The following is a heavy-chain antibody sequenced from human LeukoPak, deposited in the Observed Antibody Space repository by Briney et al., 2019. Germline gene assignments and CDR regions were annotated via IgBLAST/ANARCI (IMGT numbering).Heavy chain of an antibody. CDR2: IISSSSYI. J-gene: IGHJ4*02. Sequence: GGSLRLSCAASGFTFSSYSMNWVRQAPGKGLEWVSSIISSSSYIYYADSVKGRFTISRDNAKSSLYLQMNSLRAEDTAVYYCARDRDWNVLGYWGQGTLVTVSS. CDR1: GFTFSSYS. V-gene: IGHV3-21*01. D-gene: IGHD1-1*01. CDR3: ARDRDWNVLGY.